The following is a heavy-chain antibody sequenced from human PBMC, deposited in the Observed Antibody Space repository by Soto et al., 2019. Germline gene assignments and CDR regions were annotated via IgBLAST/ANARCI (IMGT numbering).Heavy chain of an antibody. CDR3: ARGFQIFGMVKKFDP. CDR1: RYTFTSYE. Sequence: VASVKVSCKASRYTFTSYEINRVRQAAGQGLEWLGWMSPNSGNTGYAPKFLGRVTMTKNTSINTAYMELSSLTSEDTAVYYCARGFQIFGMVKKFDPWGQGTLVTVSS. V-gene: IGHV1-8*01. CDR2: MSPNSGNT. D-gene: IGHD3-3*01. J-gene: IGHJ5*02.